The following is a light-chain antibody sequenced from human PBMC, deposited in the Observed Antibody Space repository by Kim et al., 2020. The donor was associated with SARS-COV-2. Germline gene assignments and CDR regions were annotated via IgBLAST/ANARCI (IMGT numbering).Light chain of an antibody. CDR3: QQYNNWPLT. Sequence: SPGERATLTCRASQSVVINLAWYQQKPGQAPRLLIYGASTRATGIPARFSGSGSGTEFTLTISSLQSEDFAVYYCQQYNNWPLTFGGGTKVDIK. J-gene: IGKJ4*01. CDR2: GAS. CDR1: QSVVIN. V-gene: IGKV3-15*01.